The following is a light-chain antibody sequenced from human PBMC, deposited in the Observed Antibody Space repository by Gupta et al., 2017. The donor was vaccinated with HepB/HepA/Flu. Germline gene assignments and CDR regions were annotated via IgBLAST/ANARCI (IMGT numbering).Light chain of an antibody. V-gene: IGKV3-20*01. CDR1: QSARSSF. CDR3: QQYGSSYRT. Sequence: IVLTQSPGPLSLSQGERATLSCMSSQSARSSFLAWYQQKPGQAPRLLIYGASSRATGIPDRFSGSGSGTDFTLTISSLQPEDAALYYCQQYGSSYRTFGQGTKVEIK. CDR2: GAS. J-gene: IGKJ1*01.